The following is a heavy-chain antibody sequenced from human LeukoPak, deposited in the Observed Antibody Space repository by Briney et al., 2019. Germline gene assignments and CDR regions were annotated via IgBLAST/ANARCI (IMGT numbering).Heavy chain of an antibody. Sequence: GGSLRLSCAASGFTFSSQWMGWVRQAPGKGLEWVANVNQGGTEKFYVDSVKGRFTISRDNAENSLYLQMNSLRVEDTAVYYCARTAYAADHFDYWGQGTLVTVSS. CDR2: VNQGGTEK. D-gene: IGHD6-13*01. CDR1: GFTFSSQW. J-gene: IGHJ4*02. V-gene: IGHV3-7*01. CDR3: ARTAYAADHFDY.